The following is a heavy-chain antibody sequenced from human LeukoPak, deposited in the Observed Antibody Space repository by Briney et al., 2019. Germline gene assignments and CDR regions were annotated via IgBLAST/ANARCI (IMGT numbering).Heavy chain of an antibody. Sequence: GRSLRLSCSASGFTFTRHGMHWVRQAPGKGLEWVGVIWYDGGDEYYTDSVKGRITISRDNSRNTLYLQMNSLRVEATAIYSSAKDITNHYFDYCGQGALVTVSS. V-gene: IGHV3-33*06. CDR1: GFTFTRHG. D-gene: IGHD1-14*01. J-gene: IGHJ4*02. CDR2: IWYDGGDE. CDR3: AKDITNHYFDY.